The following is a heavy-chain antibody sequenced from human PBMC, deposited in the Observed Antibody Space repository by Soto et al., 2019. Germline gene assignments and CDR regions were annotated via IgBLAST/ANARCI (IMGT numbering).Heavy chain of an antibody. D-gene: IGHD2-2*01. CDR3: ARGPGGSYQLPMDV. CDR1: GYTFTSYA. V-gene: IGHV1-3*01. Sequence: GASVKVSCKASGYTFTSYAMHWVRQAPGQRLEWMGWINAGNGNTKYSQKFQGRVTITRDTSASTAYMELSSLRSEDTSVYYCARGPGGSYQLPMDVWGQGTTVTVSS. CDR2: INAGNGNT. J-gene: IGHJ6*02.